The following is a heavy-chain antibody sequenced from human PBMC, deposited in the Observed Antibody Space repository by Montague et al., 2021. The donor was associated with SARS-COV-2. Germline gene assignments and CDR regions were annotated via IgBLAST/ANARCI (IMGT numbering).Heavy chain of an antibody. CDR2: FYGVGST. J-gene: IGHJ3*02. CDR3: ARETMTADAFDI. V-gene: IGHV4-59*02. Sequence: SETLSLTCTVSGASVSSSDWGWIRQSPGKGLEWIGYFYGVGSTDYNPSLKSRVTISRDTSKNQFSLKVRSVTAADTAIYYCARETMTADAFDIWGQGTMVTVPS. D-gene: IGHD1-14*01. CDR1: GASVSSSD.